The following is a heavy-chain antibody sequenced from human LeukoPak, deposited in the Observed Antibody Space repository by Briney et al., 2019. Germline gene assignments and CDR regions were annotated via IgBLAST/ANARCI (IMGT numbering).Heavy chain of an antibody. J-gene: IGHJ6*03. CDR3: AKVLKEYMDV. CDR2: TWYDGSQK. Sequence: PGGSLRLSCAASGFTFHTYGMNWVRQAPGKGLEWVAFTWYDGSQKYYADSLKGRFTISKDNTKNTLYLQMDSLRPEDTAVYYCAKVLKEYMDVWGKGTTVTGSS. CDR1: GFTFHTYG. V-gene: IGHV3-30*02.